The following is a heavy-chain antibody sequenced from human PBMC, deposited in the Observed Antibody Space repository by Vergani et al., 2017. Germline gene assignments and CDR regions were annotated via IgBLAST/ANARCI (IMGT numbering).Heavy chain of an antibody. J-gene: IGHJ4*02. CDR1: GYTFTSYD. Sequence: QVQLVQSGAEVKKPGASVKVSCKASGYTFTSYDINWVRQATGQGLEWLGWINPNSGGTNYAQKFQGWVTMTRDTSISTAYMELSRLRSDDTAVYYCAREGTGGSGSYYQRGFSGFDYWGQGTLVTVSS. D-gene: IGHD3-10*01. CDR3: AREGTGGSGSYYQRGFSGFDY. V-gene: IGHV1-2*04. CDR2: INPNSGGT.